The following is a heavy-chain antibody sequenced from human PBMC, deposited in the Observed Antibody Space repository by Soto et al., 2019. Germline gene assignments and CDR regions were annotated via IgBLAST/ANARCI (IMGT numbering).Heavy chain of an antibody. CDR3: ARDADIVVVPAAAPYYFDY. J-gene: IGHJ4*02. V-gene: IGHV1-18*01. CDR1: GYTFTSYG. Sequence: QVQLVQSGAEVKKPGASVKVSCKASGYTFTSYGISWVRQAPGQGLEWMGWISAYNGNTNYAQKLQGRVTMTTDTSTSTAYMELRSLRSDDTAGYYCARDADIVVVPAAAPYYFDYWGQGTLVTVSS. D-gene: IGHD2-2*01. CDR2: ISAYNGNT.